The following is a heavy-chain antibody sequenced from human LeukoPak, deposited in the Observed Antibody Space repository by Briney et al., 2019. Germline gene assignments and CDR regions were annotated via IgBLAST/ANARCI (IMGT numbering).Heavy chain of an antibody. Sequence: SETLSVTCTVSGGSIISYYWSWIRQPRGKGLEWIGYIYYSGSTNYNPSLKSRVTISVDTSKNQFSLKLSSVTAADTAVYYCATTLERRYYYYGMDVWGQGTTVTVSS. D-gene: IGHD1-1*01. CDR2: IYYSGST. CDR1: GGSIISYY. CDR3: ATTLERRYYYYGMDV. V-gene: IGHV4-59*08. J-gene: IGHJ6*02.